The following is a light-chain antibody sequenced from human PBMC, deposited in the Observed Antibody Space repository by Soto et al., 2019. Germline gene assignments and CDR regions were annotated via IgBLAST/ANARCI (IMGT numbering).Light chain of an antibody. V-gene: IGKV3-15*01. CDR1: QSVSSS. J-gene: IGKJ4*01. CDR3: QQYNNWPPLT. CDR2: DAS. Sequence: EIVMTRSPATLSVSPGDRATLSCRASQSVSSSLAWYQQIPVQAPRLLIYDASTRATGIPARFGGSGSGTEFPLTISSLQSEDFAVYYCQQYNNWPPLTFGGGTKVDIK.